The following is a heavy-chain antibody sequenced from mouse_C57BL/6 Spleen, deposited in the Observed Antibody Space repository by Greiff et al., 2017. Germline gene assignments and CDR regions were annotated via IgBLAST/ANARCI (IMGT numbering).Heavy chain of an antibody. CDR2: ISSGGSYT. D-gene: IGHD1-1*01. CDR3: ARQHYYYGSSSYYFDY. Sequence: EVHLVESGGDLVKPGGSLKLSCAASGFTFSSYGMSWVRQTPDKRLEWVATISSGGSYTYYPDSVKGRFTISRDNAKNTLYLQMSSLKSEDTAMYYCARQHYYYGSSSYYFDYWGQGTTLTVSS. CDR1: GFTFSSYG. J-gene: IGHJ2*01. V-gene: IGHV5-6*01.